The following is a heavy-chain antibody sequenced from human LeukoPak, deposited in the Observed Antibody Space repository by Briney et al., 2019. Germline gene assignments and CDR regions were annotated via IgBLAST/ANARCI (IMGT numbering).Heavy chain of an antibody. V-gene: IGHV1-18*01. CDR2: ISAYNDNT. CDR3: ARSHHSGYYGTSFDP. CDR1: GYTFTIYG. J-gene: IGHJ5*02. D-gene: IGHD3-22*01. Sequence: AAVTVSCTTSGYTFTIYGISWVRQAPGQGLQWMGWISAYNDNTNYAPKFQDSLTMTTNPSTRTAYMELRSLRSDDTAVYYCARSHHSGYYGTSFDPWGEGTLVTVSS.